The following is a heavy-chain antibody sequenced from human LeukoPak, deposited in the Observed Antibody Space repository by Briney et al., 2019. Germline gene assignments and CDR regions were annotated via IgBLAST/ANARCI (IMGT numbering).Heavy chain of an antibody. Sequence: GSSLRLSCASCVFTFSNYAMHWVRQAPGKGLEWVAVISYDGSNEFYADSVKGRFTISRDNSKNTLYLQMNSLRAEDTAVYYCARSTTVVTAFDYWGQGTLVTVSS. CDR1: VFTFSNYA. CDR3: ARSTTVVTAFDY. D-gene: IGHD4-23*01. CDR2: ISYDGSNE. J-gene: IGHJ4*02. V-gene: IGHV3-30*04.